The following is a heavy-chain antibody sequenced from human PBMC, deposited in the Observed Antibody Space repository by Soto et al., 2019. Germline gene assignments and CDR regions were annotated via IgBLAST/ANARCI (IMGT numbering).Heavy chain of an antibody. D-gene: IGHD2-15*01. CDR1: GGSISSYY. V-gene: IGHV4-4*07. J-gene: IGHJ6*02. Sequence: SETLSLTCTVSGGSISSYYWSWIRQPAGKGLEWFGRIYTSGSTNYNPSLKSRVTMSVDTSKNQFSLKLSSVTAADTAVYYCARDGDCSGGSCYPYGMDVWGQGTTVTVSS. CDR3: ARDGDCSGGSCYPYGMDV. CDR2: IYTSGST.